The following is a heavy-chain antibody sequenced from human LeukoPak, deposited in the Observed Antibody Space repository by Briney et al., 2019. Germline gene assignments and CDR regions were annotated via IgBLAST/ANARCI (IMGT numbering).Heavy chain of an antibody. Sequence: GGSLRLSCAAPGFTFSSFQMTWVRQAPGKGLEWIAYVGGADGQIFYADSVKGRFTISRDNAKNSLYLQMSSLRAEDTAMYYCARWGHSDYNSFPTKFDYWGQGTLVTVSS. CDR2: VGGADGQI. D-gene: IGHD5-12*01. CDR1: GFTFSSFQ. V-gene: IGHV3-48*03. J-gene: IGHJ4*02. CDR3: ARWGHSDYNSFPTKFDY.